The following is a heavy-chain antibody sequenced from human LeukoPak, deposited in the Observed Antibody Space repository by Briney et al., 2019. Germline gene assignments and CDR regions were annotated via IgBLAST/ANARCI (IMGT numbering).Heavy chain of an antibody. V-gene: IGHV3-30*03. D-gene: IGHD5-12*01. Sequence: GGSLRLSCAASGFTFSCYGMHWVRQAPGKGLEWVAVISYDGSNKYYADSVKGRFTISRDNSKNTLYLQMNSLRAEDTAVYYCLVAFNYFDYWGQGTLVTVSS. J-gene: IGHJ4*02. CDR2: ISYDGSNK. CDR3: LVAFNYFDY. CDR1: GFTFSCYG.